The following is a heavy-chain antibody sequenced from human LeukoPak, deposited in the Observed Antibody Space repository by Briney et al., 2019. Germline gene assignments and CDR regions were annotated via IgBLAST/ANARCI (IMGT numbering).Heavy chain of an antibody. D-gene: IGHD4-23*01. CDR2: INSDGSST. Sequence: GGSLRLSCAASGFTFNSYYMHWVREAPGKGLVWVSRINSDGSSTNYAGSVKGRFTVSRDNAKNTLYLQMTSLRVEDTAVYHCAREFGGTFLFDYWGQGTLVTVS. J-gene: IGHJ4*02. CDR3: AREFGGTFLFDY. V-gene: IGHV3-74*01. CDR1: GFTFNSYY.